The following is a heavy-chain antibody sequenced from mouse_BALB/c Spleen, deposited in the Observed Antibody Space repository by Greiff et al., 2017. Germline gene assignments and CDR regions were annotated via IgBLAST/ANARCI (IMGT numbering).Heavy chain of an antibody. V-gene: IGHV5-17*02. D-gene: IGHD4-1*01. J-gene: IGHJ2*01. Sequence: EVQLVESGGGLVQPGGSRKLSCAASGFTFSSFGMHWVRQAPEKGLEWVAYISSGSSTIYYADTVKGRFTISRDNPKNTLFLQMTSLRSEDTAMYYCARKGAGTRYYFDYWGQGTTLTVSS. CDR1: GFTFSSFG. CDR3: ARKGAGTRYYFDY. CDR2: ISSGSSTI.